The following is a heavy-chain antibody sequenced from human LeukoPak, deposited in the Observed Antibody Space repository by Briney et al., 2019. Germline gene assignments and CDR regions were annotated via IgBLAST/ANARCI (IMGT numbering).Heavy chain of an antibody. Sequence: GGSLRLSCAASGFTFSGSALHWVRQASGKGLEWVGRIRSTANGYATAYAASVKGRFTISRDDSKNTAYLQMDSLKTEDTAVYYCTGNYYGSGSHADFDYWGQGTLVTVSS. CDR2: IRSTANGYAT. V-gene: IGHV3-73*01. CDR3: TGNYYGSGSHADFDY. D-gene: IGHD3-10*01. CDR1: GFTFSGSA. J-gene: IGHJ4*02.